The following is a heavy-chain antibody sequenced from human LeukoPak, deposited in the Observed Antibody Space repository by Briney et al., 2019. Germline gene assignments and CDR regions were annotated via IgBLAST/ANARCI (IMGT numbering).Heavy chain of an antibody. V-gene: IGHV3-23*01. CDR3: ARGSYMDV. CDR1: GFTYSSYA. Sequence: GGSLRLSCAASGFTYSSYAMSWVRQAPGKGLEWVSGISGSGGGTYYADSVTGRFTIYRDNSKNTLYLQMNSLRAEDTAVYYCARGSYMDVWGKGTTVTVSS. J-gene: IGHJ6*03. CDR2: ISGSGGGT.